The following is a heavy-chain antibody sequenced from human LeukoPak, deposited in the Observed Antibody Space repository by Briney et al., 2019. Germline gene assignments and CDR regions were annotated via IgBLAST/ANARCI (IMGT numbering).Heavy chain of an antibody. Sequence: GASLRLSCAASGFTFSSYATSWVRQAPGKGLEWVSTFSTSGGSTYYADSVKGRFTISRDNSKNTLYLQMNSLRAEDTAVYYCAKSHYYDSSGYYTPRFDYWGQGTLVTVSS. D-gene: IGHD3-22*01. J-gene: IGHJ4*02. CDR3: AKSHYYDSSGYYTPRFDY. V-gene: IGHV3-23*01. CDR2: FSTSGGST. CDR1: GFTFSSYA.